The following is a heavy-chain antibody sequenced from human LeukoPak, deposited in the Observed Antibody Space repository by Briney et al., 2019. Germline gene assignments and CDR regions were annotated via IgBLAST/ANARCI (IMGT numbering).Heavy chain of an antibody. CDR2: ISYNGGST. CDR3: ARRFAAQLAFVDV. J-gene: IGHJ6*04. D-gene: IGHD3-3*02. Sequence: GGSLRLSCAASGFTFTNYAMHWVRQAPGKGLEYVSAISYNGGSTYYANSVKGRFTISRDNSKNTLYLQMGSLRAEDMTVYYCARRFAAQLAFVDVWGKGTTVTISS. V-gene: IGHV3-64*01. CDR1: GFTFTNYA.